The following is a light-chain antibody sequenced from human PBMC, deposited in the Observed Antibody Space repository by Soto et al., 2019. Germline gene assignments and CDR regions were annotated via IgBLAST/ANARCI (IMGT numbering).Light chain of an antibody. Sequence: EIVMTQSPATLSVSPGERATLFCRASQGVNTYLAWYQQKPGQAPRLLIYGPSTRATGIPARFSGSGSGTEFTLTISSLQSEDFAVCYCQQYYDWPLTFGGGTKVEVK. CDR2: GPS. J-gene: IGKJ4*01. CDR1: QGVNTY. CDR3: QQYYDWPLT. V-gene: IGKV3-15*01.